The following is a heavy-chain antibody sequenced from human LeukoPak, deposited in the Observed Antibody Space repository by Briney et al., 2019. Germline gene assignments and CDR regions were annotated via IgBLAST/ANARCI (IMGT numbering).Heavy chain of an antibody. D-gene: IGHD5-12*01. CDR3: AKDLSVATYYFDY. CDR1: GFTFSDYG. CDR2: IIPSGGST. Sequence: GGTLRLSCEASGFTFSDYGVNWVRQAPGKGLGWVSGIIPSGGSTYYADSVKGRFTISRDNSKNTLYLQMNSLRAEDTAIYYCAKDLSVATYYFDYWGQGTLVTVSS. V-gene: IGHV3-23*01. J-gene: IGHJ4*02.